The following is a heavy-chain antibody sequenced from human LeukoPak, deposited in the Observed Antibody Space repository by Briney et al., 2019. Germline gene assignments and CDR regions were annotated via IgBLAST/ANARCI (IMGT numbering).Heavy chain of an antibody. Sequence: SETLSLTCTVSGGSISSYYWSWLRQPPGKGLEWIGYIYYSGSTNYNPSLKSRVTISVDTSKNQFSLKLSSVTAADTAVYYCAREVRDDYGDYNWFDPWGQGTLVTVSS. CDR3: AREVRDDYGDYNWFDP. V-gene: IGHV4-59*01. CDR1: GGSISSYY. J-gene: IGHJ5*02. CDR2: IYYSGST. D-gene: IGHD4-17*01.